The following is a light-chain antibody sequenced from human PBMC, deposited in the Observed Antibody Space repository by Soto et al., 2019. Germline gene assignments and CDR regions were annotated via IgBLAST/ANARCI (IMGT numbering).Light chain of an antibody. V-gene: IGLV2-23*01. Sequence: QSVLTPPASVSGSPGQSITISCTGTSSDVGTYDLVSWYLQHPGKAPQLMIYAATKRPSGVSSRFSGSRSGNPASLTISGLQAGDEGDYYCCSYAGSSTSVLFGGGTKVTVL. CDR3: CSYAGSSTSVL. CDR2: AAT. CDR1: SSDVGTYDL. J-gene: IGLJ2*01.